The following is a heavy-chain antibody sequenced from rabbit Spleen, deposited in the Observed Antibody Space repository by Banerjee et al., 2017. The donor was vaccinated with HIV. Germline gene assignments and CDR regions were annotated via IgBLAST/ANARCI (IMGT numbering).Heavy chain of an antibody. V-gene: IGHV1S40*01. Sequence: QSLEESGGGLVKPEGSLKLSCTASGFSFSNKAVMCWVRQAPGKGLEWIACINGVTGKAVYASWAKGRFTFSKTSSTTVTLQMTSLTVADTATYFCARDTSSSFSSVGMDLWGPGTLVT. CDR2: INGVTGKA. CDR3: ARDTSSSFSSVGMDL. J-gene: IGHJ6*01. D-gene: IGHD1-1*01. CDR1: GFSFSNKAV.